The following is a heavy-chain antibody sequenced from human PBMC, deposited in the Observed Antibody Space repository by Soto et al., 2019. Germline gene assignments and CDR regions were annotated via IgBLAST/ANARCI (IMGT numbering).Heavy chain of an antibody. D-gene: IGHD2-2*03. V-gene: IGHV3-66*01. CDR2: IYSGGST. CDR3: AIDGSDH. J-gene: IGHJ4*02. Sequence: EVQLVESGGGFVQPGWSLRLSCAISGFAVNYMSWVRQAPGKGLEWLSVIYSGGSTYYADSVRGRFIISRDKSKNTLYLQMNSLRVEDTALYYCAIDGSDHWGQGTLVTVSS. CDR1: GFAVNY.